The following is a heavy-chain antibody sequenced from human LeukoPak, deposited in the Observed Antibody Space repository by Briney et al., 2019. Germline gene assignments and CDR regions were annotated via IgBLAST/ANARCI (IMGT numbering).Heavy chain of an antibody. J-gene: IGHJ4*02. V-gene: IGHV3-21*01. CDR2: MSSGGTYI. Sequence: GGSLRLSCTASGFTFSNHAVTWVRQAPGKGLEWVSSMSSGGTYIYYADSVRGRFTISRDNAKNSLYLVMNSLRAEDTATYYCARDRPTGASRVFVVQWGQGTLATVSS. CDR1: GFTFSNHA. D-gene: IGHD2-15*01. CDR3: ARDRPTGASRVFVVQ.